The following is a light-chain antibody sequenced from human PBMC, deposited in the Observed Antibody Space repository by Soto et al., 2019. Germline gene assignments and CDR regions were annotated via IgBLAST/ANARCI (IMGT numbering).Light chain of an antibody. V-gene: IGKV3-20*01. CDR3: QQYGSSQWT. Sequence: EIVLTQSPGTLSLSPGERATLSCRASQSVSSSYLAWYQQKPGQAPRLLIYGASSRATGIPDRFSSSGSVTDFTLTISRLEPEDFSVYYCQQYGSSQWTFGQGTKVESK. J-gene: IGKJ1*01. CDR2: GAS. CDR1: QSVSSSY.